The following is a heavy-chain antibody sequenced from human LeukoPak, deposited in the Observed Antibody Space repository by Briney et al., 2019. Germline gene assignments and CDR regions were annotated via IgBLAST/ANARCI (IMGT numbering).Heavy chain of an antibody. V-gene: IGHV4-4*02. CDR1: GFTFSSYG. J-gene: IGHJ4*02. D-gene: IGHD3-22*01. Sequence: GSLRLSCAASGFTFSSYGMSWVRQPPGKGLEWIGEIYHSGSTNYNPSLKSRVTISVDTSKNQFSLKLSSVTAADTAVYYCARERKTKSSGYYYVGVGVFDYWGQGTLVTVSS. CDR3: ARERKTKSSGYYYVGVGVFDY. CDR2: IYHSGST.